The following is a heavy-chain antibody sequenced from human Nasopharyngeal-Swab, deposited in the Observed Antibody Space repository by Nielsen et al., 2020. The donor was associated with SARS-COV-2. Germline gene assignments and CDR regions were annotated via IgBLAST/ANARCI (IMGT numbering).Heavy chain of an antibody. CDR2: IYYSGST. CDR1: GGSISSYY. V-gene: IGHV4-59*01. J-gene: IGHJ6*02. CDR3: AREYYGMDV. Sequence: ESLKISCTISGGSISSYYWTWIRQPPGKGLEWIGYIYYSGSTNYNPSLKSRVTISVDTSKNQFSLKLTSVTAADTAVYYCAREYYGMDVWGQGTTVTVSS.